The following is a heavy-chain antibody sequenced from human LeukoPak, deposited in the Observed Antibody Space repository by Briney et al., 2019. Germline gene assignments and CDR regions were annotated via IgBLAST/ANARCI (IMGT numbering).Heavy chain of an antibody. CDR1: GGSITDGTFY. Sequence: PSETLSLTCIVSGGSITDGTFYWGWTRQSPGKGLEWIGTIHHSGSTFYNPSLQSRVTISVDTSKNQFSLKLSSVTAADTAVYYCARAGTLSTGDYFDPWGQGTLVTVSS. CDR2: IHHSGST. CDR3: ARAGTLSTGDYFDP. D-gene: IGHD5/OR15-5a*01. V-gene: IGHV4-39*07. J-gene: IGHJ5*02.